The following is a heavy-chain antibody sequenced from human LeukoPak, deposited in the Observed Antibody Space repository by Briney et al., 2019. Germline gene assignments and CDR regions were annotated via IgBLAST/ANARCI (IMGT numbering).Heavy chain of an antibody. D-gene: IGHD3-16*01. J-gene: IGHJ6*03. CDR2: IKQDGSEK. CDR1: GFTFSSYW. V-gene: IGHV3-7*01. CDR3: ARNTYYDYVWGSYYCYFMDV. Sequence: GGSLRLSCAVSGFTFSSYWMSWVRQAPGKGLEWVANIKQDGSEKYYVDSVKGRFIISRDNAKNSLYLQMNSLRAEDTAVYFCARNTYYDYVWGSYYCYFMDVWGQGTTVTVSS.